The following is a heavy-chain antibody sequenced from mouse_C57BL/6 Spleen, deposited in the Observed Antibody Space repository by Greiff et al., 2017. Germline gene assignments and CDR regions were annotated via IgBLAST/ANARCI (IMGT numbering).Heavy chain of an antibody. CDR1: GYTFTDYN. CDR2: INPNNGGT. D-gene: IGHD2-2*01. Sequence: EVQLQQSGPELVKPGASVKMSCKASGYTFTDYNMHWVKQRPGQSLEWIGYINPNNGGTSYNQKFKGKATFTVNKSSSTAYMELRSLTSEDSSVYYCARYGYDYAMDYWGQGTTVTVSS. CDR3: ARYGYDYAMDY. V-gene: IGHV1-22*01. J-gene: IGHJ4*01.